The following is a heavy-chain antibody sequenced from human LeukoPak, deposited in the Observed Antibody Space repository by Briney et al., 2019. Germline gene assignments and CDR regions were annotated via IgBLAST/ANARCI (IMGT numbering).Heavy chain of an antibody. CDR3: ARLNTMLRGVMTFDY. CDR2: IYYTGSM. D-gene: IGHD3-10*01. CDR1: GFTFSSDSMN. J-gene: IGHJ4*02. V-gene: IGHV4-39*01. Sequence: GSLRLSCAASGFTFSSDSMNWVRQAPGKGLEWSGSIYYTGSMYYNPSLKSRVTMPVDTYKTQFSLKLSSVTAADTAVYYCARLNTMLRGVMTFDYWRQGTLVTVSS.